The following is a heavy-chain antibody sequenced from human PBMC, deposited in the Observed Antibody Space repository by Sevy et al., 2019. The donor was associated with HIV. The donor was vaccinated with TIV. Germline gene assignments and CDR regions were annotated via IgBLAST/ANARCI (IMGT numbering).Heavy chain of an antibody. Sequence: ATVKVSCTSSGYTFIAHYLHWVRQAPRQGLERMGWINPESGDTRYTEKFQGRVTMTRDTSISTAYMEVITLRSDDTAVHFCARVQRGGVPDYWGQGTLVTVSS. D-gene: IGHD3-10*01. CDR2: INPESGDT. CDR1: GYTFIAHY. J-gene: IGHJ4*02. V-gene: IGHV1-2*02. CDR3: ARVQRGGVPDY.